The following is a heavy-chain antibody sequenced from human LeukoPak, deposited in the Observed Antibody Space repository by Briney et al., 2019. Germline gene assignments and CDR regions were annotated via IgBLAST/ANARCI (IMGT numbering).Heavy chain of an antibody. Sequence: PGGSLRLSCAASGFTFSRYWMSWVRQAPGKGLEWVSYISSSGSTIYYADSVKGRFTISRDNAKNSLYLQMNSLRAEDTAVYYCARDTVVTLDENYYYYYMDVWGKGTTVTISS. D-gene: IGHD4-23*01. CDR2: ISSSGSTI. J-gene: IGHJ6*03. CDR3: ARDTVVTLDENYYYYYMDV. CDR1: GFTFSRYW. V-gene: IGHV3-48*04.